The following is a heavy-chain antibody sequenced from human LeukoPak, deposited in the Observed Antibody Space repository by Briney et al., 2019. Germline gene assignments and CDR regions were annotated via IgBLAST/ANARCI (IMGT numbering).Heavy chain of an antibody. CDR2: INPSGGST. CDR1: GYTFTNYY. CDR3: ARGIGCTSCYTRIPYYMDV. Sequence: GASVKVSCKASGYTFTNYYIHWVRQAPGQGLEWMGIINPSGGSTNFAQKFQGRVTMTTDTSTITAYMELSRLRSDDTAVYYCARGIGCTSCYTRIPYYMDVWGKGTTVTVSS. D-gene: IGHD2-2*02. V-gene: IGHV1-46*01. J-gene: IGHJ6*03.